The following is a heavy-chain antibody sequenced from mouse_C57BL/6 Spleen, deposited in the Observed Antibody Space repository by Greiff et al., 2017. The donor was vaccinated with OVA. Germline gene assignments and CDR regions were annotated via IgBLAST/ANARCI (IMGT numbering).Heavy chain of an antibody. Sequence: EVQLQQSGAELVRPGSSVKMSCKTSGYTFTSYGINWVKQRPGQGLEWIGYIYLGNGYTEYNEKFKGKATLTSDTSSSTAYMQLSSLTSEDYAIYFCARGTGWFAYWGQGTLVTVSA. CDR2: IYLGNGYT. V-gene: IGHV1-58*01. CDR3: ARGTGWFAY. CDR1: GYTFTSYG. D-gene: IGHD4-1*01. J-gene: IGHJ3*01.